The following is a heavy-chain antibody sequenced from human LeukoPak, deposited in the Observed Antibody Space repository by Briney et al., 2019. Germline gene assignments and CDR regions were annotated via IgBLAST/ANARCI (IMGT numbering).Heavy chain of an antibody. J-gene: IGHJ5*02. CDR2: IIPILGIA. Sequence: ASVKVSCKASGGTFSSYAISWVRQAPGQGLEWMGRIIPILGIANYAQKFQGRVTITADKSTSTAYMELSSLRSEDTAVYCCARDGPVYSSGGAYGPWGQGTLVTVSS. CDR1: GGTFSSYA. CDR3: ARDGPVYSSGGAYGP. D-gene: IGHD6-19*01. V-gene: IGHV1-69*04.